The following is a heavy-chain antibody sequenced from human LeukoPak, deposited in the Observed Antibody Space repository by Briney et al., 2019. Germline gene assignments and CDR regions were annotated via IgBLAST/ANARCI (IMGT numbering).Heavy chain of an antibody. J-gene: IGHJ5*02. CDR1: GGTFSSYA. V-gene: IGHV1-69*13. CDR3: ARVLGVLPNWFDP. Sequence: SLTVSCKASGGTFSSYAMSWVRQAPGQGLEWMGGIIPICGTANYAPTFQGRVTITADESTNTAYMELSSLSSEDTAVYYCARVLGVLPNWFDPWGQGTLVTVSS. D-gene: IGHD2-2*01. CDR2: IIPICGTA.